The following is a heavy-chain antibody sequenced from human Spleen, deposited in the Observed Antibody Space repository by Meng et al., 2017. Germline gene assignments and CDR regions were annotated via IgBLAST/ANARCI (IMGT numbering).Heavy chain of an antibody. CDR2: IYSGGST. J-gene: IGHJ4*02. CDR3: RTYDYDSSPFDY. D-gene: IGHD3-22*01. CDR1: GFTVSSNY. V-gene: IGHV3-53*01. Sequence: GESLKISCAASGFTVSSNYMSWVRQAPGKGLEWVSVIYSGGSTYYADSVKGRFTISRDNSKNTLYLQMNSLRAEDTAVYYCRTYDYDSSPFDYWGQGTLVTVSS.